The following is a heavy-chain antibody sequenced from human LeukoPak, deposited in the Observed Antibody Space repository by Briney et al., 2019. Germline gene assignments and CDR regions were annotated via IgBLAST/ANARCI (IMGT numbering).Heavy chain of an antibody. CDR1: GYSISRDYY. D-gene: IGHD3-10*01. J-gene: IGHJ4*02. Sequence: SETLSLTCTVSGYSISRDYYWGWIRQPPGKGLEWIGNIYHSGSTYYNPALKSRVTISVDTAKNQFSLKLSSVTAADTAVYYCARTYNYGSGSYYQYYFDYWGQGTLVTVSS. CDR3: ARTYNYGSGSYYQYYFDY. V-gene: IGHV4-38-2*02. CDR2: IYHSGST.